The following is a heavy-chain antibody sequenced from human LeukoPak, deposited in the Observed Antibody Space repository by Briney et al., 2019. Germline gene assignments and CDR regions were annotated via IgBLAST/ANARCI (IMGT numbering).Heavy chain of an antibody. J-gene: IGHJ4*02. CDR3: ARVSGYSSSWYVSSIDY. CDR1: GGSFSGYY. CDR2: INHSGST. V-gene: IGHV4-34*01. D-gene: IGHD6-13*01. Sequence: PSETLSLTCAVYGGSFSGYYWSWIRQPPGKGLEWIGEINHSGSTNYNPSLKSRVTISVDTSKNQFSLKLSSVTAADTAVYYCARVSGYSSSWYVSSIDYWGQGTLVTVSS.